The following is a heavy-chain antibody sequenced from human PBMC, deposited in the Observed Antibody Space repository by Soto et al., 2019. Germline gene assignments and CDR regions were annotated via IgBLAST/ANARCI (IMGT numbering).Heavy chain of an antibody. D-gene: IGHD6-19*01. J-gene: IGHJ5*01. V-gene: IGHV4-59*08. CDR3: AGSPTSGWFDY. Sequence: QVQLQESGPGLVKPSETLSLTCTVSGGSISSYYWSWIRQPPGKRLEWIAYMYYRGSTDYSPSLKSRVTISIDTSKNQVSLKLSSVTAADTAVYYCAGSPTSGWFDYWGQGPVVTVSS. CDR1: GGSISSYY. CDR2: MYYRGST.